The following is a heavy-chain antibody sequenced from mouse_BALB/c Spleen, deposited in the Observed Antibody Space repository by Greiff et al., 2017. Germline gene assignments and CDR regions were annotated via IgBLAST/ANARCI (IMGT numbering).Heavy chain of an antibody. CDR3: ARHGSLYYYAMDY. Sequence: DVKLVESGGGLVKPGGSLKLSCAASGFTFSSYAMSWVRQTPEKRLEWVASISSGGSTYYPDSVKGRFTISRDNARNILYLQMSSLRSEDTAMYYCARHGSLYYYAMDYWGQGTSVTVSS. CDR2: ISSGGST. CDR1: GFTFSSYA. V-gene: IGHV5-6-5*01. J-gene: IGHJ4*01. D-gene: IGHD2-3*01.